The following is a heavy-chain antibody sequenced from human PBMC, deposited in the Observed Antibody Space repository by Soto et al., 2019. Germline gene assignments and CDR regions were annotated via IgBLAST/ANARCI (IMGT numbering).Heavy chain of an antibody. CDR3: ARDFGAGAHFDH. V-gene: IGHV4-34*01. J-gene: IGHJ4*02. D-gene: IGHD3-10*01. CDR2: INHIGES. CDR1: GGSLTDYW. Sequence: QVHLQQWGTGLLKPSETLSLTCAVYGGSLTDYWWTWIRQTPGKGLEWIGEINHIGESNHNPSLKSRVTISLDTSQNQFSLKLTSVTVADTAVYYCARDFGAGAHFDHWGQGSLVTVSS.